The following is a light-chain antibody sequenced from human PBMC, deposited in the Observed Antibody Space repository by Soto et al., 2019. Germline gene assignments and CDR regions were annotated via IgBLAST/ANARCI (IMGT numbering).Light chain of an antibody. CDR1: SSDVGGYNY. CDR2: DVS. Sequence: QSVLTQPRSVSGSPGQSVTISCTGTSSDVGGYNYVSWYQQHPGKAPKLTIYDVSKRPSGVPDRFSGSKSGNTASLTISGLQAEDEADYYCCSYAGSPYVVFGGGTKLTVL. J-gene: IGLJ2*01. V-gene: IGLV2-11*01. CDR3: CSYAGSPYVV.